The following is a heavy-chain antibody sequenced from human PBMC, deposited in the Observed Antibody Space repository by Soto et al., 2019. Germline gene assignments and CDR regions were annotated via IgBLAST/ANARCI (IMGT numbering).Heavy chain of an antibody. J-gene: IGHJ4*02. Sequence: SVKVSCKASGYTFIRYGITWVRQAPGQGLEWMGGIIPIFGTANYAQKFQGRVTITADESTSTAYMELSSLRSEDTAVYYCARESRYCSGGSCYFLPGIDYWGQGTLVTVSS. D-gene: IGHD2-15*01. CDR2: IIPIFGTA. CDR1: GYTFIRYG. CDR3: ARESRYCSGGSCYFLPGIDY. V-gene: IGHV1-69*13.